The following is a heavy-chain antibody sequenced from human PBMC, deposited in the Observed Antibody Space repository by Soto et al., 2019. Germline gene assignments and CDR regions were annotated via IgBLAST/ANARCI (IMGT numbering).Heavy chain of an antibody. CDR3: ARDSSVGATPTPGLYGMDV. CDR2: IYYSGST. Sequence: ETLSLTCTVSGGSISSYYWSWIRQPPGKGLEWIGYIYYSGSTNYNPSLKSRVTISVDTSKNQFSLKLSSVTAADTAVYYCARDSSVGATPTPGLYGMDVWGQGTTVTVSS. D-gene: IGHD1-26*01. CDR1: GGSISSYY. J-gene: IGHJ6*02. V-gene: IGHV4-59*01.